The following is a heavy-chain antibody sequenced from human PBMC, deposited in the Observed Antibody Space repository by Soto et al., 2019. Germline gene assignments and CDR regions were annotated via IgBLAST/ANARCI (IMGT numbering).Heavy chain of an antibody. CDR3: AKDIGSSSWYVFDY. CDR1: GFTFDDYT. Sequence: GGSLRLSCAASGFTFDDYTMHWVRQAPGKGLEWVSLISWDGGSTYYADSVKGRFTISRDNSKNSLYLQMNSLRTEDTALYYCAKDIGSSSWYVFDYWGQGTLVTVSS. J-gene: IGHJ4*02. V-gene: IGHV3-43*01. CDR2: ISWDGGST. D-gene: IGHD6-13*01.